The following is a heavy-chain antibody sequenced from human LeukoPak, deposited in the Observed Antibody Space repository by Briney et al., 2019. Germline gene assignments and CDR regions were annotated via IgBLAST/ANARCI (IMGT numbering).Heavy chain of an antibody. CDR3: ARVEWELLTD. Sequence: SETLSLTCTVSGGSISSYYWSWIRQPPGRGLEWIGYIYYSGSTNYNPSLKSRVTISVDTSKNQFSLKLSSVTAADTAVYYCARVEWELLTDWGQGTLVTVSS. CDR2: IYYSGST. V-gene: IGHV4-59*12. J-gene: IGHJ4*02. CDR1: GGSISSYY. D-gene: IGHD1-26*01.